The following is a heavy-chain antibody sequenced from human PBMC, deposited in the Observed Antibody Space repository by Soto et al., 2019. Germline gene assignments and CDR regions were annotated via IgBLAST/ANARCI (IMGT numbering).Heavy chain of an antibody. V-gene: IGHV3-7*01. J-gene: IGHJ3*02. CDR2: IKEDGSEI. Sequence: GGSLRLSCAVSGFNVMSYWMSWVRQAPGKGLEWVASIKEDGSEIYYLHSVRGRFTISRDNAKNSLYLQMNSLRAEDTAVYYCARDQDAFDIWGQGTMVTV. CDR3: ARDQDAFDI. CDR1: GFNVMSYW.